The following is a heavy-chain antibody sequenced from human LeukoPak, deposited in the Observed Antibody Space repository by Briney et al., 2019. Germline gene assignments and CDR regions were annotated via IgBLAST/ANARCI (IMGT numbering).Heavy chain of an antibody. D-gene: IGHD5-24*01. CDR1: GGSFSGYY. CDR2: INHSGST. J-gene: IGHJ5*02. CDR3: ARHPSGRMWLQQGGWFDP. V-gene: IGHV4-34*01. Sequence: SETLSLTCAVYGGSFSGYYWSWIRQPPGKGLEWIGEINHSGSTNYNPSLKSRVTISVDTSKNQFSLKLSSVTAADTAVYYCARHPSGRMWLQQGGWFDPWGQGTLVTVSS.